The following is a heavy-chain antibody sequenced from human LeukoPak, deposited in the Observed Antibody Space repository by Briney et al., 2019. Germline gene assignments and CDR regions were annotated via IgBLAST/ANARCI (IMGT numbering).Heavy chain of an antibody. CDR1: GYTFTTYD. D-gene: IGHD1-26*01. CDR3: ARDLYLGATPLDN. V-gene: IGHV1-2*02. Sequence: ASVKVSCKASGYTFTTYDINWVRQATGQGLEWMGWINPQNGDTKYARNFQGRVSMTSDTSISTAYMELRRLTSDDTAVYYCARDLYLGATPLDNWGQGTLVPVSS. CDR2: INPQNGDT. J-gene: IGHJ4*02.